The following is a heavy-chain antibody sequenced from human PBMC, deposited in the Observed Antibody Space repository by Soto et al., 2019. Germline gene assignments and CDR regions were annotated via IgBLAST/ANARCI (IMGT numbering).Heavy chain of an antibody. CDR2: IYYTGVT. CDR3: ARWNEGLDY. Sequence: SETLSLTCAVSGGSISGYYWIWVRQAPGKGLEWIGFIYYTGVTDYNRSLQSRVTLSVDTSKNQFSMRLNSVTAADTAVYYCARWNEGLDYWGQGTLVTVSS. D-gene: IGHD1-1*01. CDR1: GGSISGYY. J-gene: IGHJ4*02. V-gene: IGHV4-59*01.